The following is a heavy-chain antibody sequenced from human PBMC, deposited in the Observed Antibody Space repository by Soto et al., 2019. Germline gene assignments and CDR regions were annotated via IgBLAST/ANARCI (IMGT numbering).Heavy chain of an antibody. CDR2: IWDDGSKK. J-gene: IGHJ4*02. CDR1: GLNFRGYG. CDR3: VTEAGNTGARSLRYFNY. Sequence: GGSLRLSCAASGLNFRGYGFHWVRQAPGKGLDWVAVIWDDGSKKFYADSVKGRFTFSRDDSRNTLFLQINSLRDEDTAIYYCVTEAGNTGARSLRYFNYWRQGTLVPVSS. V-gene: IGHV3-33*01. D-gene: IGHD5-12*01.